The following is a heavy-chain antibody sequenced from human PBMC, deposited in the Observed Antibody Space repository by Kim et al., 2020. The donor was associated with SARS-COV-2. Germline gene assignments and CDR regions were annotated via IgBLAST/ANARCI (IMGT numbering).Heavy chain of an antibody. CDR1: GFTFSSYS. CDR2: ISRSSSYI. J-gene: IGHJ4*02. V-gene: IGHV3-21*01. D-gene: IGHD6-13*01. CDR3: SRDGDSSSWYEGHFDY. Sequence: GGSLRLSCAASGFTFSSYSMNCVRQAPGKGLEWVSPISRSSSYIYYAYSVNGRFTISRDNAKTSLYLQMNSLSAEDKAVYFCSRDGDSSSWYEGHFDYWVQGTLVTVSS.